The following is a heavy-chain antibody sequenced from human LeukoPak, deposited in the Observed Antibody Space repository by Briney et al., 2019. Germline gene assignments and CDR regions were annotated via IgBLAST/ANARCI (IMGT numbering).Heavy chain of an antibody. D-gene: IGHD6-19*01. J-gene: IGHJ6*02. V-gene: IGHV3-7*03. CDR3: ARESGSGWYLGYYYYGMDV. CDR2: IKQDGSEK. CDR1: GFIVSNNY. Sequence: GSLRLSCVASGFIVSNNYLNWVRQAPGKGLEWVANIKQDGSEKYYVDSVKGRFTISRDNAKNSLYLQMNSLRAEDTAVYYCARESGSGWYLGYYYYGMDVWGQGTTVTVSS.